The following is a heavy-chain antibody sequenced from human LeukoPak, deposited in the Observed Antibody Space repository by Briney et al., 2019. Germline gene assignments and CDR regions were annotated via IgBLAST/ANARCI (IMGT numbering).Heavy chain of an antibody. V-gene: IGHV5-10-1*01. D-gene: IGHD6-13*01. CDR2: IDPSDSYT. CDR3: ARRYAGTDDY. J-gene: IGHJ4*02. Sequence: GESLKISCHGSGYSFNSYWNSWGRQMPGKGLEWMGRIDPSDSYTNYSPSFQGHVTISADKSISTAYLQWSRLRASDTAMYYCARRYAGTDDYWGQGTLVTVSS. CDR1: GYSFNSYW.